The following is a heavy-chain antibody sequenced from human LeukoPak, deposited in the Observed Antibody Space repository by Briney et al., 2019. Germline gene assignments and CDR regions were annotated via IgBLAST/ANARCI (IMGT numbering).Heavy chain of an antibody. CDR1: GGSISSSSYY. J-gene: IGHJ5*02. D-gene: IGHD2/OR15-2a*01. CDR3: ARVFYVPYRVLGWFDP. Sequence: SETLSLTCTVSGGSISSSSYYWGWIRQPPGKGLEWIGSIYYSGSTYYNPSLKSRVTISVDTSKNQFSLKLSSVTAADTAVYYCARVFYVPYRVLGWFDPWGQGTLVTVSS. CDR2: IYYSGST. V-gene: IGHV4-39*07.